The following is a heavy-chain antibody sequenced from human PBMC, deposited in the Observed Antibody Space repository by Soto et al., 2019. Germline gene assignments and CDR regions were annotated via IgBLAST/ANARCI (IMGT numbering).Heavy chain of an antibody. CDR3: ATGPVITMIRGVMSAFDI. J-gene: IGHJ3*02. V-gene: IGHV1-24*01. CDR2: FDTEDGET. D-gene: IGHD3-10*01. Sequence: ASVKVSCKVSGYTLTELSMHWVRQAPGKGLEWMGGFDTEDGETIYAQKFQGRVTMTEDTSTDTAYMELSSLRSEDTAVYYCATGPVITMIRGVMSAFDIWGQGTMVTVSS. CDR1: GYTLTELS.